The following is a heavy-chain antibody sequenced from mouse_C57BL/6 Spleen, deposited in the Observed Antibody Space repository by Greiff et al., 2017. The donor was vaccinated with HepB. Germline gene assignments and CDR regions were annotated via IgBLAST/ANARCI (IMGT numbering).Heavy chain of an antibody. V-gene: IGHV1-50*01. Sequence: QVHVKQPGAELVKPGASVKLSCKASGYTFTSYWMQWVKQRPGQGLEWIGEIDPSDSYTNYNQKFKGKATLTVDTSSSTAYMQLSSLTSEDSAVYYCARRGSSYDFDYWGQGTTLTVSS. CDR2: IDPSDSYT. J-gene: IGHJ2*01. CDR3: ARRGSSYDFDY. D-gene: IGHD1-1*01. CDR1: GYTFTSYW.